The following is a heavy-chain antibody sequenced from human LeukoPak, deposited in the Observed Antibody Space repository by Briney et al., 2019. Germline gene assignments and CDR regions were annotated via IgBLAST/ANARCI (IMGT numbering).Heavy chain of an antibody. CDR2: ISGSGGST. CDR3: AKLVVVIPDAFDI. V-gene: IGHV3-23*01. D-gene: IGHD2-21*01. CDR1: GFTFSSYA. J-gene: IGHJ3*02. Sequence: GGSLRLSCAASGFTFSSYAMSWVRQAPGKGLEWVSAISGSGGSTYYADSVKGRFTISRDNSKNALYLQMNSLRAEDTAVYYCAKLVVVIPDAFDIWGQGTMVTVSS.